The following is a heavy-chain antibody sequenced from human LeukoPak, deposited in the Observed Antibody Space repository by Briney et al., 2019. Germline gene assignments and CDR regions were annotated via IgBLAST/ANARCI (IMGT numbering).Heavy chain of an antibody. J-gene: IGHJ5*01. CDR1: GDSITNSGWS. CDR3: ARLTLTGVGGRGWFDS. Sequence: PSETLSLTCFVSGDSITNSGWSWGWVRQPPGKGLAWIGTLPYDENVADRGIPSYNPSLTSRVTISADTSKNHLSLTVNSVTAADTASYYCARLTLTGVGGRGWFDSWGQGALVIVSS. V-gene: IGHV4-39*02. D-gene: IGHD3-3*01. CDR2: LPYDENVADRGIP.